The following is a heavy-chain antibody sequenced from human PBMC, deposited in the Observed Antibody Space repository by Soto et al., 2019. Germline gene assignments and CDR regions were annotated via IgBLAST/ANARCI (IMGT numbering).Heavy chain of an antibody. CDR1: GGSISSSSYY. Sequence: QLQLQESGPGLVKPSETLSLTCTVSGGSISSSSYYWGWIRQPPGKGLEWIGSIYYSGSTYYNPSLKRRVTISVDTSKNQFSLKLSSVTAADTAVYYCARPHIVVVTAIHWYFDLWGRGTLVTVSS. J-gene: IGHJ2*01. CDR3: ARPHIVVVTAIHWYFDL. V-gene: IGHV4-39*01. D-gene: IGHD2-21*02. CDR2: IYYSGST.